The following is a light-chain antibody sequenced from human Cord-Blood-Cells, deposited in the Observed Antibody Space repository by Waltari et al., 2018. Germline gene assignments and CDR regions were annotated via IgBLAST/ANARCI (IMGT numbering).Light chain of an antibody. CDR2: DVS. Sequence: QSALTQPASVSGSPGQSITISCTGTSRDVGGFNYFSWYQPHPGKAPKLMIYDVSKRPSGVSNRFSGSKSGNTASLTISGLQAEDEADYYCSSYTSSSPLVFGTGTKVTVL. J-gene: IGLJ1*01. CDR3: SSYTSSSPLV. CDR1: SRDVGGFNY. V-gene: IGLV2-14*01.